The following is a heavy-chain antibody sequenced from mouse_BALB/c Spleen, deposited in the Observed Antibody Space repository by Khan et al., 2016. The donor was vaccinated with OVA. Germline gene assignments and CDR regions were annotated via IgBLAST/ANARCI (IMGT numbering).Heavy chain of an antibody. Sequence: VQLKQSGPELVKPGASVKISCKTSGYTFPEYTVHWVKQSLGKSLDWIGVINPKNGGTAYNQRFKGKATLTVDKSSSTAYMEFRSLTSDDSAVYYCARMIITTAYYAMDYWGQGTSVTVSS. J-gene: IGHJ4*01. D-gene: IGHD1-1*01. CDR3: ARMIITTAYYAMDY. CDR2: INPKNGGT. V-gene: IGHV1-18*01. CDR1: GYTFPEYT.